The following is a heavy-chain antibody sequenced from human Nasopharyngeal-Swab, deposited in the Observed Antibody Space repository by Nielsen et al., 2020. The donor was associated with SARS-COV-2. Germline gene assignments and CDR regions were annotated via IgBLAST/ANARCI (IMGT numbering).Heavy chain of an antibody. V-gene: IGHV3-13*01. CDR2: IGTAGDT. D-gene: IGHD5-12*01. Sequence: GGSLRLSCAASGFTFSSYGMHWVRQATGKGLEWVSAIGTAGDTYYPGSVKGRFTISRENAKNSLYLQMNSLRAGDTAVYYCARSRYSGYDFPYMDVWGKGTTVTVSS. J-gene: IGHJ6*03. CDR1: GFTFSSYG. CDR3: ARSRYSGYDFPYMDV.